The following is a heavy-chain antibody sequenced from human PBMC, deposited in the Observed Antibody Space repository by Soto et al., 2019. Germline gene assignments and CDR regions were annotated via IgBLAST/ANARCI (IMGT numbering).Heavy chain of an antibody. J-gene: IGHJ3*01. CDR3: ARVGIARAFDL. Sequence: QVQLQESGPGLVKPSETLSLTCTVSGGSISSYYCSWIRQPPGKGLEWIGYIYYSGSTNYNPSLKSRVTISVDTSKTQFSLKLSSVTAADTAVYYCARVGIARAFDLWGQGTMVTVSS. V-gene: IGHV4-59*01. CDR2: IYYSGST. CDR1: GGSISSYY. D-gene: IGHD2-15*01.